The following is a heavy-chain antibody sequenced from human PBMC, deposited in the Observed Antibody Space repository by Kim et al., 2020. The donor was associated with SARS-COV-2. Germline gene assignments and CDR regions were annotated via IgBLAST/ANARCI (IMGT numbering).Heavy chain of an antibody. V-gene: IGHV4-59*08. CDR2: ST. CDR3: ARQGSHYEIDY. J-gene: IGHJ4*02. Sequence: STNYTPSSKSRVRMSVDTSENQFSLKLSSVTAADTAVYYCARQGSHYEIDYWGQGTLVTVSS. D-gene: IGHD1-26*01.